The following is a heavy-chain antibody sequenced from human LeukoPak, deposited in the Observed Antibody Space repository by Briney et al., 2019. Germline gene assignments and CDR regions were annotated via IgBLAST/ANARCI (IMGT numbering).Heavy chain of an antibody. CDR1: GYTFTSYY. D-gene: IGHD3-10*01. CDR3: ARGVRYYGSGSYYFDY. Sequence: ASVKVSCKASGYTFTSYYMHWVRQAPGQGLEWMGIINPSGGSTSYAQKFQGRVTMTRDTSTSTVYMELSSLRSEDTAVYYCARGVRYYGSGSYYFDYWGQGTLVTVSS. CDR2: INPSGGST. V-gene: IGHV1-46*01. J-gene: IGHJ4*02.